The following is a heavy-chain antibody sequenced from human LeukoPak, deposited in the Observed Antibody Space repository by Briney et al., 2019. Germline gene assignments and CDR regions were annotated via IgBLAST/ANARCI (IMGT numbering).Heavy chain of an antibody. J-gene: IGHJ4*02. CDR2: IIPILGIA. D-gene: IGHD3-22*01. Sequence: GASVKVSCKASGGTFSSYAISWVRQAPGQGLEWMGRIIPILGIANYAQKFQGRVTITADKSTSTAYMELRSLRSDDTAVYYCARDLGLGNYYDSSGYYKRFDYWGQGTLVTVSS. CDR1: GGTFSSYA. V-gene: IGHV1-69*04. CDR3: ARDLGLGNYYDSSGYYKRFDY.